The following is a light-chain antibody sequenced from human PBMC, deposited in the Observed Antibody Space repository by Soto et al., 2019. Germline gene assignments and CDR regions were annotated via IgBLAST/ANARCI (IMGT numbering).Light chain of an antibody. Sequence: SLSPGGRATLSCRASQSISDTLAWYQQKPGQAPRLLIYGASTRATGIPARFSGSGSGTDFTLTIGCLQAVEFALYCCQEYKTWRSLTFGQGTRLEI. CDR1: QSISDT. J-gene: IGKJ5*01. CDR3: QEYKTWRSLT. V-gene: IGKV3-15*01. CDR2: GAS.